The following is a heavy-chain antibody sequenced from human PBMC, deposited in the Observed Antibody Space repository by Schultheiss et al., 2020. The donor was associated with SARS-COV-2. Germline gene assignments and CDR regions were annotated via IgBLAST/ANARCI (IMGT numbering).Heavy chain of an antibody. J-gene: IGHJ4*02. CDR3: AREGVVGATNFFDY. CDR2: ISSNGGST. D-gene: IGHD1-26*01. Sequence: GGSLRLSCAASGFTFSSYGMHWVRQAPGKGLEYVSAISSNGGSTYYANSVKGRFTISRDNSKNTLYLQMGSLRAKDMAVYYCAREGVVGATNFFDYWGQGTLVTVSS. CDR1: GFTFSSYG. V-gene: IGHV3-64*01.